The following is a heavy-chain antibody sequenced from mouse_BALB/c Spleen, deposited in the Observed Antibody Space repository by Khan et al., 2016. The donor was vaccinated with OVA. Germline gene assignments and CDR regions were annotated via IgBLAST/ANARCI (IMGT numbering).Heavy chain of an antibody. Sequence: EVQLVESGGDLVKPGGSLKLSCAASGFTFSTYGMYWVRQAPEKRLEWVATVSTGGSYTYYPDRVKGRFTISRDNAEKTLYLQISGLRSEDTARFYCTRLAYYYDSEGFAYWGQGTLVTVSA. CDR3: TRLAYYYDSEGFAY. V-gene: IGHV5-6*01. J-gene: IGHJ3*01. CDR2: VSTGGSYT. CDR1: GFTFSTYG. D-gene: IGHD1-1*01.